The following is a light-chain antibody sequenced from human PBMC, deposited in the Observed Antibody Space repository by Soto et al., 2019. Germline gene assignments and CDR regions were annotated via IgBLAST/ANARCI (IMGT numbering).Light chain of an antibody. CDR1: QSLLDSDDGNTY. J-gene: IGKJ1*01. Sequence: DIVMTQTPLSLPVTPGEPAPISCRSSQSLLDSDDGNTYLDWYLQTPGQSPQLLIYTLSYRASVVPERFIGSGSGTDFTLKISRVEAEDVGVYYCMQRIEFPWTFGQGTKVEI. CDR3: MQRIEFPWT. V-gene: IGKV2-40*01. CDR2: TLS.